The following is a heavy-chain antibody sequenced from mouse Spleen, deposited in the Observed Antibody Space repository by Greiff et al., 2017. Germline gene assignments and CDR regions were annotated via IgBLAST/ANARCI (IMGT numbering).Heavy chain of an antibody. V-gene: IGHV2-2*02. CDR2: IWSGGST. D-gene: IGHD1-2*01. CDR1: GFSLTSYG. J-gene: IGHJ1*01. Sequence: VQLQQSGPGLVQPSQSLSITCTVSGFSLTSYGVHWVRQSPGKGLEWLGVIWSGGSTDYNAAFISRLSISKDNSKSQVFFKMNSLQANDTAIYYCARGLHYYGPGGGYFDVWGAGTTVTVSS. CDR3: ARGLHYYGPGGGYFDV.